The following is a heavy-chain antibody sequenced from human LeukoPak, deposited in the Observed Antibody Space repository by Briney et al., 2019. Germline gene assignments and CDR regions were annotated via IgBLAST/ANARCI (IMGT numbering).Heavy chain of an antibody. Sequence: ASVKVSCRASGNTFTKYCILWVRQAPGQGLEWVGWIDDGDGNTKYSEKFQGRVSITRDTSASTVYMELHSLRSEDTAVYYCARNEDYWGRGTLVTVSP. J-gene: IGHJ4*02. CDR3: ARNEDY. CDR2: IDDGDGNT. CDR1: GNTFTKYC. D-gene: IGHD1-1*01. V-gene: IGHV1-3*01.